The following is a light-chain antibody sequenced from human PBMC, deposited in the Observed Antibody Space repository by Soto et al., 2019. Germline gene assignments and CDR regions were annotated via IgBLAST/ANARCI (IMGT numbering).Light chain of an antibody. Sequence: DIQMTQSPFSVSASVGEIITITCRASQPIRPWLAWYQQKLGKAPNLXIYAASTLQRGAPSQFSCRGAGTDCSLTIRNLEPEDFSTFYCQQSNSFPYTFGQGTKVDIK. CDR3: QQSNSFPYT. CDR1: QPIRPW. V-gene: IGKV1-12*01. J-gene: IGKJ2*01. CDR2: AAS.